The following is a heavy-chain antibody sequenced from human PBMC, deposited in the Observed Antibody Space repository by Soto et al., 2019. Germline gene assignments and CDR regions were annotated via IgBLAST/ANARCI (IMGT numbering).Heavy chain of an antibody. V-gene: IGHV4-31*03. CDR1: DDSISSGVFF. CDR3: ARLIPIAAAGIADP. CDR2: IDYRGTT. Sequence: PSETLSLTCTVSDDSISSGVFFWSWFRQHPGRGLQWIAYIDYRGTTYYNPSLRSRTTMSIDASKRHFSLHLTSATPADTAVYYCARLIPIAAAGIADPWGQGSLVTVSS. D-gene: IGHD6-13*01. J-gene: IGHJ5*02.